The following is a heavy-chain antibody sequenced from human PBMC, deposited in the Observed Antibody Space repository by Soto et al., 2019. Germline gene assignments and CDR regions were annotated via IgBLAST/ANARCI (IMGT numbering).Heavy chain of an antibody. CDR3: ARVPGYYDSSGFIGFDS. CDR2: IDWDDDK. Sequence: SGPTLVNPTQTLTLTCTFSGFSLSTVGMHVSWIRQPPGKALEWLALIDWDDDKNYSTSLKTRLTISKDTSKNQVVLTMTNMDPVDTATYYCARVPGYYDSSGFIGFDSWGQGTLVTVSS. CDR1: GFSLSTVGMH. D-gene: IGHD3-22*01. J-gene: IGHJ4*02. V-gene: IGHV2-70*01.